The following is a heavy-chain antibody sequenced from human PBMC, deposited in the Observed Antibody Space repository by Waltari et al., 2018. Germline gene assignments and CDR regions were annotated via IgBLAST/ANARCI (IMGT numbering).Heavy chain of an antibody. CDR2: IFQGGSN. V-gene: IGHV4-30-2*01. J-gene: IGHJ4*02. CDR3: ARTGDTTGLDY. D-gene: IGHD3-22*01. Sequence: QLQLQESGSGLVKPSQTLSLTCTVPGASISTGGYSRSWIRQPPGGSLEWIGYIFQGGSNYCSPPFQSRVTKSVDRAKSNVSLQLTAVTAADTAVNYCARTGDTTGLDYWGQGTLVTVSS. CDR1: GASISTGGYS.